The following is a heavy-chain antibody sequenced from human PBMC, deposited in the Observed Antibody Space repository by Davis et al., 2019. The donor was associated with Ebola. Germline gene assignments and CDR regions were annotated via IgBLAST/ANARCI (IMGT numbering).Heavy chain of an antibody. CDR1: GLTFSSNA. V-gene: IGHV3-48*02. Sequence: GESLKISCAASGLTFSSNAMNWVRQSPGKGLEWVSFISGSGTTVSYADSLKGRFAISRDNDQNLLYLQMSSLRNEDTAVYYCARAVVGNKNGLTLRSALVYYMDFWGKGTTVAVSS. J-gene: IGHJ6*03. CDR3: ARAVVGNKNGLTLRSALVYYMDF. CDR2: ISGSGTTV. D-gene: IGHD1-20*01.